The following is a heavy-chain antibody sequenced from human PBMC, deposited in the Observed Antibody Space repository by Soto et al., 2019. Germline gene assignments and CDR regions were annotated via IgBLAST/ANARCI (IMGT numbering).Heavy chain of an antibody. J-gene: IGHJ4*02. CDR3: AKIGGYGSSTSCRPLDY. CDR1: GFTFSSYA. D-gene: IGHD2-2*01. Sequence: EVQLLESGGGLVQPGGSLRLSCAASGFTFSSYAMSWVRQAPGKGLEWVSAISGSGGSTYYEDSVKGRFTIARDNSKNKLYLQMNSLRDEDTAVYYCAKIGGYGSSTSCRPLDYWGQGTLVTVSS. CDR2: ISGSGGST. V-gene: IGHV3-23*01.